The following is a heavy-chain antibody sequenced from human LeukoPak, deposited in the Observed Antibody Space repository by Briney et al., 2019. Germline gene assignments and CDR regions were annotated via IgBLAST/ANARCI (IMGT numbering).Heavy chain of an antibody. CDR1: GFTFSSYA. V-gene: IGHV3-23*01. J-gene: IGHJ6*03. D-gene: IGHD2-21*01. Sequence: HPGGSLRLSCAASGFTFSSYAMSWVRQAPGKGLEWVSAISGSGGSTYYADSVKGRFTISRDNSKNTLYLQMNSLRAEDTAVYYCAEAGQGGEDYYYMDVCGEGTTVTVSS. CDR3: AEAGQGGEDYYYMDV. CDR2: ISGSGGST.